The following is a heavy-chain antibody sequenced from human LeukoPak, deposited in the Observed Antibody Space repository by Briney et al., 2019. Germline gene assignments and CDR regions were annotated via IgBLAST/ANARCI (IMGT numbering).Heavy chain of an antibody. Sequence: RRSLRLSCAASGFTFSSYGMHWVRQAPGKGLEWVAVIWYDGSNKYYADSVKGRFTISRDNSKNTLYLQMNSLRAEDTAVYYCARAGQWLAPGGVDYWGQGTLVTVSS. CDR1: GFTFSSYG. CDR2: IWYDGSNK. D-gene: IGHD6-19*01. CDR3: ARAGQWLAPGGVDY. V-gene: IGHV3-33*01. J-gene: IGHJ4*02.